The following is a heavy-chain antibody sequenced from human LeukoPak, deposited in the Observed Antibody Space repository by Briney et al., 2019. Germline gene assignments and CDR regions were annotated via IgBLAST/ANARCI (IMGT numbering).Heavy chain of an antibody. CDR3: TRGSIDRRDESSEGWSATVSAGSASAPTRAF. D-gene: IGHD6-19*01. Sequence: ASVKVSCKASGYTFTSCDINWVRQATGQGLEWMGWMNPNSGNTGYGQSFQGRITMTRDISIGTAYMELSNLTSEDTAIYYCTRGSIDRRDESSEGWSATVSAGSASAPTRAF. J-gene: IGHJ3*01. V-gene: IGHV1-8*01. CDR2: MNPNSGNT. CDR1: GYTFTSCD.